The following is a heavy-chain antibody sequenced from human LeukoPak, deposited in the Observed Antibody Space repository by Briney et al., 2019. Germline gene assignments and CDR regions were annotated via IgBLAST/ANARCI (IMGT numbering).Heavy chain of an antibody. CDR2: INPNSGGT. D-gene: IGHD3-10*01. CDR1: GYTFTGYY. CDR3: ARIQYQVWFGENDAFDI. J-gene: IGHJ3*02. Sequence: ASVKVSCKASGYTFTGYYMHWVRQAPGQGLEWVGWINPNSGGTNYAQKFQGRVTMTRDTSISTAYMELSRLRSDDTAVYYCARIQYQVWFGENDAFDIWGQGTMVTVSS. V-gene: IGHV1-2*02.